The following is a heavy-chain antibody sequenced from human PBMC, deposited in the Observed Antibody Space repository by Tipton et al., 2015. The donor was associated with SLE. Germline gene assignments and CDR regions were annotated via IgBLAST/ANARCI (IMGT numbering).Heavy chain of an antibody. CDR3: ARDRIAAGPRWFDP. CDR1: GGSISSHY. J-gene: IGHJ5*02. V-gene: IGHV4-59*11. D-gene: IGHD6-13*01. CDR2: IYYSGST. Sequence: TLSLTCTVSGGSISSHYWSWIRQSQGKGLEWIGYIYYSGSTNYNPSLKSRVTISVDTSKNQFSLKLSSVTAADTAVYYCARDRIAAGPRWFDPWGQGSLVTVSS.